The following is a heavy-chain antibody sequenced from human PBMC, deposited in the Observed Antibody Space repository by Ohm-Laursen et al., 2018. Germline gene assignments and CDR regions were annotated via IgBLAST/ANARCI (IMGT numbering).Heavy chain of an antibody. D-gene: IGHD6-13*01. CDR3: ARDSYSSSWYLTDAFDI. Sequence: SETLSLTCAVSGDSINSSYWSWIRQPAGKGLEWIGRIYTSGSTNYNPSPKSRVTMSVDTSKNQFSLKLSSVTAADTAVYYCARDSYSSSWYLTDAFDIWGQGTMVTVSS. V-gene: IGHV4-4*07. J-gene: IGHJ3*02. CDR2: IYTSGST. CDR1: GDSINSSY.